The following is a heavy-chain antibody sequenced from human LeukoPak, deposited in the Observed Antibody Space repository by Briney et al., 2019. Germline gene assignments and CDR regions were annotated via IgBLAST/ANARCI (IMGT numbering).Heavy chain of an antibody. CDR2: ISYSGNT. CDR3: ARHGSGTTID. CDR1: GDSISSSNYF. Sequence: SETLSLTCIVSGDSISSSNYFWGWIRQPPGKGLEWIGGISYSGNTYHNPSLKSRVTISIDTSKNQFSLKLSSVTAADTAVYYCARHGSGTTIDWGQGTLVTVSS. V-gene: IGHV4-39*01. J-gene: IGHJ4*02. D-gene: IGHD1-1*01.